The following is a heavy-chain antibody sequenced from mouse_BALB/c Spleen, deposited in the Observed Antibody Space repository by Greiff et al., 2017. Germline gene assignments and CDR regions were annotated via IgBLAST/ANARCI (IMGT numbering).Heavy chain of an antibody. CDR3: ARGVTTLYYFDY. D-gene: IGHD2-2*01. CDR2: IYPGDGDT. V-gene: IGHV1-82*01. CDR1: GYAFSSSW. J-gene: IGHJ2*01. Sequence: VQLQQSGPELVKPGASVKISCKASGYAFSSSWMNWVKQRPGQGLEWIGRIYPGDGDTNYNGKFKGKATLTADKSSSTAYMQLSSLTSVDSAVYFCARGVTTLYYFDYGGQGTTLTVSS.